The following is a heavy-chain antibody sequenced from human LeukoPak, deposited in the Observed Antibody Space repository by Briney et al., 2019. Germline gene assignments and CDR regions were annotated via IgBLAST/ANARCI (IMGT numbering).Heavy chain of an antibody. Sequence: SETLFLTCTVSGDSFTSTNYWWDWVRLPPGKGLERIGAIQSTGRTFSNPSLKSRVTISVDTSKKQFSLDLRSATAADTAVYYCARRRHHFDYYDVWGQGTRVTVSS. D-gene: IGHD3-10*01. V-gene: IGHV4-39*01. CDR1: GDSFTSTNYW. J-gene: IGHJ3*01. CDR3: ARRRHHFDYYDV. CDR2: IQSTGRT.